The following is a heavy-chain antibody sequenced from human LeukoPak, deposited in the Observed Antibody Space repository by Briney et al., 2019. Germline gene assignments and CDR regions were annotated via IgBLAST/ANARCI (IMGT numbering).Heavy chain of an antibody. J-gene: IGHJ3*02. Sequence: GGSLRLSFAASGFTFSRYSMNWVRQAPGKGLEWVSTISSNSYYIHYADSVKGRFTISRDNSKNTLYLQMNSLRAEDTAVYYCARRGATGAFDIWGQGTMVTVSS. V-gene: IGHV3-21*01. CDR3: ARRGATGAFDI. D-gene: IGHD1-26*01. CDR1: GFTFSRYS. CDR2: ISSNSYYI.